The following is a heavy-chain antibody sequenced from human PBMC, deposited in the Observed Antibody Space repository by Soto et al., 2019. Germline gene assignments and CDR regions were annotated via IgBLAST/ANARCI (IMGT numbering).Heavy chain of an antibody. Sequence: EVQLLESGGGLVQPGGSLRLSCAASGFTFSSYAMSWVRQAPGKGLEWVSAISGSGGSTYYADSVKGRFTISRDNSKNTLYLQMNSLRAEHTAVYYCAKEWADIVVVVAATKMYYFDYWGQGTLVTVSS. CDR3: AKEWADIVVVVAATKMYYFDY. CDR1: GFTFSSYA. V-gene: IGHV3-23*01. J-gene: IGHJ4*02. CDR2: ISGSGGST. D-gene: IGHD2-15*01.